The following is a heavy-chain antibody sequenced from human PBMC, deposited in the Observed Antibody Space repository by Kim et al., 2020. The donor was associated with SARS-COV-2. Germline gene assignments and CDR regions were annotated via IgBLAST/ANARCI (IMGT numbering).Heavy chain of an antibody. CDR2: IKQDGSEK. V-gene: IGHV3-7*01. CDR1: GFTFSSYW. Sequence: GGSLRLSCAASGFTFSSYWMSWVRQAPGKGLEWVANIKQDGSEKYYVDSVKGRFTISRDNAKNSLYLQMNSLRAEDTAVYYCARVQTPRWGLRYYYYGMDVWGQGTTVTVSS. J-gene: IGHJ6*02. CDR3: ARVQTPRWGLRYYYYGMDV. D-gene: IGHD2-21*01.